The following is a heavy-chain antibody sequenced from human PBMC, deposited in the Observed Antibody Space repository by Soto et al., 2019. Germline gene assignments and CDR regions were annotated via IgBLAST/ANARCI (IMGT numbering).Heavy chain of an antibody. Sequence: SVKVSCKASGGTFSSYTISWVRQAPGQGLEWMGRIIPILGIANYAQKFQGRVTITADKSTSTAYMELSSLRSEDTAVYYCARVNYDFWSGLPHYYMDVWGKGTTVTVSS. CDR3: ARVNYDFWSGLPHYYMDV. V-gene: IGHV1-69*02. CDR2: IIPILGIA. J-gene: IGHJ6*03. D-gene: IGHD3-3*01. CDR1: GGTFSSYT.